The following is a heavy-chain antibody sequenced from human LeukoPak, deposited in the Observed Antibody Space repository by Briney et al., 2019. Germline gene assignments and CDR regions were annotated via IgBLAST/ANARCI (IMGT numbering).Heavy chain of an antibody. D-gene: IGHD2-21*01. CDR2: IKQDGSEK. CDR3: ARDSPNEGILWWSIDY. J-gene: IGHJ4*02. V-gene: IGHV3-7*01. CDR1: GFIFSSYW. Sequence: QSGGSLRLSCAASGFIFSSYWMSWVRQAPGKGLEWVANIKQDGSEKYYVDSVKGRFTISRDNAKNSLYLQMNSLRAEDTAVYYCARDSPNEGILWWSIDYWGQGTLVTVSS.